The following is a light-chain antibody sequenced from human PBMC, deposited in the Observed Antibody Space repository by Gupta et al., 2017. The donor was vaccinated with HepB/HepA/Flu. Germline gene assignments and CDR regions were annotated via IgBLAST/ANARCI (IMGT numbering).Light chain of an antibody. CDR2: EDN. J-gene: IGLJ3*02. CDR3: QSYDTSTRWV. Sequence: NFMLTQPHSVSASPGKTVTISCTRSSGSIASNYVQWYQQRPGSAPTTVIYEDNQRPSGVPDRFSGSIDNSSNSASLTISGLKTEDEADYYCQSYDTSTRWVFGGGTKLTVL. CDR1: SGSIASNY. V-gene: IGLV6-57*03.